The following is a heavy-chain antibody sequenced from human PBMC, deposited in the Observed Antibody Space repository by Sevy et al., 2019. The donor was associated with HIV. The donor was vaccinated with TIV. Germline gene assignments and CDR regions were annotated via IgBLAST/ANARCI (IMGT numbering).Heavy chain of an antibody. D-gene: IGHD3-22*01. Sequence: GGSLRLSCTASGFTFGDYAMSWFRQAPGKGLEWVGCIRSKAYGGTTEYAASVKGRFTISRDDSKSIAYLQMNSLKTEDTAVYYCTRAGYYDSSGPLDYWGQGTLVTVSS. CDR1: GFTFGDYA. V-gene: IGHV3-49*03. J-gene: IGHJ4*02. CDR3: TRAGYYDSSGPLDY. CDR2: IRSKAYGGTT.